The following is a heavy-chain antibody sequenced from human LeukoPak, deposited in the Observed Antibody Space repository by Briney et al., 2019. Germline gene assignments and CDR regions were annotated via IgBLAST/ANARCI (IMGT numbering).Heavy chain of an antibody. J-gene: IGHJ5*02. Sequence: ASVNVSCKASGGTFSSYAISWVRQAPGQGLEWMGGIIPIFGTANYAQKFQGRVTITADESTSTAYMELSSLRSEDTAVYYCARDVVVVVPHGRGVRDNWFDPWGQGTLVTVSS. CDR2: IIPIFGTA. CDR1: GGTFSSYA. CDR3: ARDVVVVVPHGRGVRDNWFDP. D-gene: IGHD2-15*01. V-gene: IGHV1-69*13.